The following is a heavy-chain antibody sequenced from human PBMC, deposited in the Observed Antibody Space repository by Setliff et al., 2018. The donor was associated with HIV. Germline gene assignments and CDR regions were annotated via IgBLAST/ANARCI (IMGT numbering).Heavy chain of an antibody. CDR2: IIPIFGTA. CDR3: ARDRTGVTSGEFDP. J-gene: IGHJ5*02. Sequence: SVKVSCKASGDTFSNYAISWVRQAPGQGLEWMGGIIPIFGTANYAQKFEGRVTITADKSTSTAYMEVNSLRFEDTAVYYCARDRTGVTSGEFDPWGQGTLVTVSS. CDR1: GDTFSNYA. V-gene: IGHV1-69*06. D-gene: IGHD2-21*02.